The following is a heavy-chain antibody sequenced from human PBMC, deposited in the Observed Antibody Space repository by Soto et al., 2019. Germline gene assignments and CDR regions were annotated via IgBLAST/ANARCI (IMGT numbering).Heavy chain of an antibody. CDR3: ARRLRLLGPGGMDV. J-gene: IGHJ6*02. CDR1: GYSFTRYW. D-gene: IGHD5-12*01. Sequence: GESLTISCTCSGYSFTRYWIRWVRQMPGKGLEWMGRIDPSDSYTNYSPSFQGHVTISADRSISTAYLQWSSLKASDTAMYYCARRLRLLGPGGMDVWGQGTTVTVSS. CDR2: IDPSDSYT. V-gene: IGHV5-10-1*01.